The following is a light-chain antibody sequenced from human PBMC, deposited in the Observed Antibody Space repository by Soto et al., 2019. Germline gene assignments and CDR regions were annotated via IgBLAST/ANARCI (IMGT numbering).Light chain of an antibody. J-gene: IGLJ2*01. CDR2: GNS. CDR3: QSYDSGLSGVV. CDR1: SSNIGARYD. V-gene: IGLV1-40*01. Sequence: QSVLTQPPSVSGAPGQRVTISCTGSSSNIGARYDVHWYQQLPGTAPKLLIYGNSNRPSGVPDRFSGSKSGTSASLAITGLQAEDEADYYCQSYDSGLSGVVFGGGTKLTVL.